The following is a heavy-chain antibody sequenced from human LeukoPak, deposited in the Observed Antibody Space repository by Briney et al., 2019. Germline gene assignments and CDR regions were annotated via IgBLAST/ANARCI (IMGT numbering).Heavy chain of an antibody. J-gene: IGHJ5*02. CDR3: ARERGSNFDP. Sequence: GESLKISCKGSGYTFTGYYMHWVRQAPGQGLEWMGWINPNSGGTNYAQKFQGRVTMTRDTSISTAYMELSRLRSDDTAVYYCARERGSNFDPWGQGTLVTVSS. CDR2: INPNSGGT. V-gene: IGHV1-2*02. CDR1: GYTFTGYY.